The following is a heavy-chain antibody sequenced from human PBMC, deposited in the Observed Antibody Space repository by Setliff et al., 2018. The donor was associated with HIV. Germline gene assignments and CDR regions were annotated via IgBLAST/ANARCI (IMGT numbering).Heavy chain of an antibody. D-gene: IGHD1-1*01. J-gene: IGHJ4*02. Sequence: ASVKVSCKASGYIFTNNCIHWVRQAPGQGLEWMGWISPYDAARKISQKFRGRVSLTTDTSINTAYMELGGLHSDDTAVYYCARQLYNSLDFWGQGALVTVSS. CDR3: ARQLYNSLDF. V-gene: IGHV1-2*02. CDR2: ISPYDAAR. CDR1: GYIFTNNC.